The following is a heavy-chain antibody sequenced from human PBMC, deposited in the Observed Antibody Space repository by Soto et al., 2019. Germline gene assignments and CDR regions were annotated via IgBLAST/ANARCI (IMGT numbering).Heavy chain of an antibody. D-gene: IGHD6-25*01. V-gene: IGHV1-8*01. CDR2: MNPYSGNT. CDR1: GYTFTTYD. CDR3: ARRKERSGPHYFDY. Sequence: GESLKISCKGSGYTFTTYDISWVRQATGQGLEWMGWMNPYSGNTGYAQKFQGRVTVTRNTSISTVYMELSGLRPDDTAVYYCARRKERSGPHYFDYWGQGSQVTVSS. J-gene: IGHJ4*02.